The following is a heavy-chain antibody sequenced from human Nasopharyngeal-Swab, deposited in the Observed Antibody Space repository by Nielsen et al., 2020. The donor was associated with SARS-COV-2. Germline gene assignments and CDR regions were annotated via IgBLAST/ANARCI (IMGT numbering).Heavy chain of an antibody. CDR3: ASMRPRYYYGMDV. D-gene: IGHD3-16*01. CDR2: IYYSGST. V-gene: IGHV4-59*01. Sequence: WIRQPPGKGLEWIGYIYYSGSTNYNPSLKSRVTISVDTSKNQFSLKLSSVTAVDTAVYYCASMRPRYYYGMDVWGQGTTVTVSS. J-gene: IGHJ6*02.